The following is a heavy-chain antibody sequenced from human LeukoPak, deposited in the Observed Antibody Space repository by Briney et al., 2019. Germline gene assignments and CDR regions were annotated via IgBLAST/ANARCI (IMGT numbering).Heavy chain of an antibody. Sequence: GGSLRLSCAASGFTFSSYWMSWVRQAPGKGLEWVAFIRYDGSNKYYADSVKGRFTISRDNSKNTLYLQMNSLRSEDTAVYYCAADSRLDSGSYYGIGPRNYYYYYMDVWGKGTTVTVSS. CDR3: AADSRLDSGSYYGIGPRNYYYYYMDV. V-gene: IGHV3-30*02. J-gene: IGHJ6*03. CDR2: IRYDGSNK. CDR1: GFTFSSYW. D-gene: IGHD1-26*01.